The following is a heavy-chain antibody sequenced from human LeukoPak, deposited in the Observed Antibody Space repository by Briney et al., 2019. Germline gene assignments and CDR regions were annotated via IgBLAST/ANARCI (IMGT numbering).Heavy chain of an antibody. D-gene: IGHD5-12*01. Sequence: SETLSLTCTVSGDSITSTTYYWGWIRQPPGKGLEWIGSIYYSGSTYYNPSLKSRVTISGDTSKNQLSLKLSPVTAADTAVYYCASSLYGGYLTYFDYWGQGTLVTVSS. CDR2: IYYSGST. CDR1: GDSITSTTYY. V-gene: IGHV4-39*07. J-gene: IGHJ4*02. CDR3: ASSLYGGYLTYFDY.